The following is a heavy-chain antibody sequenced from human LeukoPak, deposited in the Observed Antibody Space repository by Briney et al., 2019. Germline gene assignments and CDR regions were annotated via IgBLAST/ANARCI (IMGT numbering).Heavy chain of an antibody. V-gene: IGHV3-21*01. D-gene: IGHD3-10*01. CDR1: GFTFSSYS. Sequence: GGSLRLSCAASGFTFSSYSMNWVRQAPGKGLEWVSSISSSSSYIYYADSVKGRFTISRDNAKNSLYLQMNSLRAEDTAVYYCARNYYGSGSGDGWFDPWGQGTLVTVSS. J-gene: IGHJ5*02. CDR2: ISSSSSYI. CDR3: ARNYYGSGSGDGWFDP.